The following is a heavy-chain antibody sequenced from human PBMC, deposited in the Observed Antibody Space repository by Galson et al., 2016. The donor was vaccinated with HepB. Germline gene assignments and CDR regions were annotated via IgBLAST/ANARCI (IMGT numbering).Heavy chain of an antibody. D-gene: IGHD6-19*01. CDR3: ATENPGIAVAALDY. V-gene: IGHV3-33*01. CDR2: IWFDGSYK. CDR1: GFTLRNYG. J-gene: IGHJ4*02. Sequence: SLRLSCAASGFTLRNYGMHWVRQAPGKGLEWVAGIWFDGSYKYYTDSVKGRFTISRDNSKNTLYLHMSGLRAEDTAVYYCATENPGIAVAALDYWGQGTLVTLSS.